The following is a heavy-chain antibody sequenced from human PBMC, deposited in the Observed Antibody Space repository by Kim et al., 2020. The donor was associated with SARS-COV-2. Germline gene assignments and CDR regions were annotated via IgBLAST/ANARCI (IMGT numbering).Heavy chain of an antibody. V-gene: IGHV1-69*13. D-gene: IGHD3-22*01. Sequence: ASVKVSCKASGGTFRSYAFNWVRQAPGQGLDWMGGITPILGTTKHAQRFQGRITLTADESTNTAYLELSRLRSDDTAVYYCARADHRGAGYYSFFGNWGQGTLVTVSS. CDR1: GGTFRSYA. CDR3: ARADHRGAGYYSFFGN. J-gene: IGHJ4*02. CDR2: ITPILGTT.